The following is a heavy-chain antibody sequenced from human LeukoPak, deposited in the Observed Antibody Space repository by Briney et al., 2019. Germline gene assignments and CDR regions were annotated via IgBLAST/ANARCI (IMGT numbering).Heavy chain of an antibody. CDR3: ARTISMADKFSRYYYYYYMDV. J-gene: IGHJ6*03. CDR1: GGSISNYY. V-gene: IGHV4-59*01. CDR2: IFYTGGT. D-gene: IGHD3-10*01. Sequence: SETLSLTCTISGGSISNYYWNWIRQPPGKGLEWIGYIFYTGGTNFNPSLKSRVIISVDTSKNQFSLNLSSVTAADTAVYSCARTISMADKFSRYYYYYYMDVWGKGTTVTVSS.